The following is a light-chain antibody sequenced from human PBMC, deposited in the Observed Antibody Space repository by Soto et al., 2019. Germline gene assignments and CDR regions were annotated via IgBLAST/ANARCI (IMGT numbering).Light chain of an antibody. J-gene: IGKJ1*01. CDR3: QQRTSWPRT. V-gene: IGKV3-11*01. Sequence: TQSPYSVSASVGDRVTITCRASQGISSWLAWYQHKPGQAPRLPIYDTSNRATGIPDRFSGSGSGTDFTLTISSLEPEDFAAYYCQQRTSWPRTFGQGTKWIS. CDR2: DTS. CDR1: QGISSW.